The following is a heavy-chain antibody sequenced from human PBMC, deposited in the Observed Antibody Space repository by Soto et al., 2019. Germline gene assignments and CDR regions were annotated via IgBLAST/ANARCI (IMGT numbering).Heavy chain of an antibody. Sequence: QVQLVQSGAEVKKPGASVKVSCKASGGTFSTYTINWVRQAPGQGPEWMGGIIPILETPNYAQKFQGRVTIPAEESTTTAPMELSSLRSEDTAIYYCARDRGGSFSSWGQGTLVTVSS. V-gene: IGHV1-69*16. J-gene: IGHJ5*02. CDR2: IIPILETP. D-gene: IGHD1-26*01. CDR3: ARDRGGSFSS. CDR1: GGTFSTYT.